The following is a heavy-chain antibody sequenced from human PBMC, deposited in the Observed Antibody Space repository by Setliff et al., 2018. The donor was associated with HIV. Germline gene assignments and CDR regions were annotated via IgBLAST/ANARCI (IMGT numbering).Heavy chain of an antibody. CDR1: GGSVSNYY. CDR2: IYTTGST. D-gene: IGHD6-19*01. CDR3: ARDALGSGWYLDWFDP. Sequence: TSETLSLTCTVSGGSVSNYYWSWIRQPAGKGLEWIGRIYTTGSTNYNPSLKSRVTMSVDTSKNQFSLKLSSVTAADTAVYYCARDALGSGWYLDWFDPWGQGTLVTVSS. J-gene: IGHJ5*02. V-gene: IGHV4-4*07.